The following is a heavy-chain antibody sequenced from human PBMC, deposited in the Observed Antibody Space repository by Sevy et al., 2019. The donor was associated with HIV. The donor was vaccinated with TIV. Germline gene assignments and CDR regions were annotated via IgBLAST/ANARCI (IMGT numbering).Heavy chain of an antibody. CDR1: GFTFSSYD. Sequence: GGSLRLSCAASGFTFSSYDMYWVRQATGKGLEWVSAIGTAGDTYYPGSVKGRFTISRENAKNSLYLQMNSLRAGDTAVYYCARAASVWLRGAFDIWGQGTMVTVSS. D-gene: IGHD5-12*01. CDR2: IGTAGDT. CDR3: ARAASVWLRGAFDI. J-gene: IGHJ3*02. V-gene: IGHV3-13*01.